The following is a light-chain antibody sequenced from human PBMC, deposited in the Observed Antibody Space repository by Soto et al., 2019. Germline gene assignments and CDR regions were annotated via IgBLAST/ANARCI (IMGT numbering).Light chain of an antibody. CDR2: DVT. J-gene: IGLJ2*01. CDR3: CSFAGTYTFVV. Sequence: QSALTQPRSVSGSPGQSVTISCTGTSGDVGGYNYVSWYQQHPGNAPKLMIYDVTKRPSGVPDRFSGSKSGNTASLSISGLQAADEADYYCCSFAGTYTFVVFGGGTQLTVL. CDR1: SGDVGGYNY. V-gene: IGLV2-11*01.